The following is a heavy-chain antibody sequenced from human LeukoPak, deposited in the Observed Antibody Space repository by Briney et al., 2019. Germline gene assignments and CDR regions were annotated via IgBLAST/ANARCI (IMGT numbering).Heavy chain of an antibody. J-gene: IGHJ5*02. Sequence: GASVKVSCKASGYTFTSYGISWSRQAPGQGLEWMGWISAYNGNTNYAQKLQGRVTMTTDTSTSTAYMELRSLRSDDTAVYYCARELTASGSSFYWFDPWGQGNLVTVSS. CDR1: GYTFTSYG. CDR2: ISAYNGNT. V-gene: IGHV1-18*01. CDR3: ARELTASGSSFYWFDP. D-gene: IGHD6-13*01.